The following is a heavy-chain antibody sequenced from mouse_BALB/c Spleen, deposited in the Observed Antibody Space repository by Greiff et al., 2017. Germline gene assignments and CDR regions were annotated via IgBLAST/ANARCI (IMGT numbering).Heavy chain of an antibody. V-gene: IGHV14-3*02. J-gene: IGHJ1*01. CDR1: GFNIKDTY. Sequence: VHVKQSGAELVKPGASVKLSCTASGFNIKDTYMHWVKQRPEQGLEWIGRIDPANGNTKYDPKFQGKATITADTSSNTAYLQLSSLTSEDTAVYYCAPGYPYWYFDVWGAGTTVTVSS. CDR2: IDPANGNT. D-gene: IGHD2-2*01. CDR3: APGYPYWYFDV.